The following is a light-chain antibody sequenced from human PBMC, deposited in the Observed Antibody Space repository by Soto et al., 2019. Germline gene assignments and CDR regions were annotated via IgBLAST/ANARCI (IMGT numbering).Light chain of an antibody. J-gene: IGLJ2*01. CDR2: SNN. Sequence: QSVLTQPPSASGTPGQRVTISCSGSSSNIGSNTVNWYQQLPGTAPKLLIYSNNQRPSGVPDRFSGSKSGTSASLAISGLQSEDEADYYCAAWDDSLNGSHVAFGGGTKLTVL. CDR3: AAWDDSLNGSHVA. V-gene: IGLV1-44*01. CDR1: SSNIGSNT.